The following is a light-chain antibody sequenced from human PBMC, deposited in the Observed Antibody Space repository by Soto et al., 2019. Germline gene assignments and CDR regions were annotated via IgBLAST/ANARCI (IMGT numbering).Light chain of an antibody. CDR1: SSDVGGYNY. CDR2: DVS. V-gene: IGLV2-14*01. CDR3: SSYTGSSFYV. Sequence: QSALTQPASVSGSPGQSITISCTGTSSDVGGYNYVSWYQQHPGKAPKLMIYDVSNRPSGVSNRFSGSKSGNTASLTISGLQAEDEADYYCSSYTGSSFYVFGTGPKLTVL. J-gene: IGLJ1*01.